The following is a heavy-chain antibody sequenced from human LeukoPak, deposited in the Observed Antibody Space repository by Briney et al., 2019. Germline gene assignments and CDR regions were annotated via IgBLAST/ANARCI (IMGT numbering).Heavy chain of an antibody. D-gene: IGHD2/OR15-2a*01. CDR3: ARLSALLNGFDP. CDR2: IYYSGST. CDR1: GGSFSGYY. V-gene: IGHV4-34*01. Sequence: PSETLSLTCAVYGGSFSGYYWGWIRQPPGKGLEWIGNIYYSGSTYYIPSLRSRVTISVDSSNNQFSLILSSVTAADTAVYYCARLSALLNGFDPWGQGTLVTVSS. J-gene: IGHJ5*02.